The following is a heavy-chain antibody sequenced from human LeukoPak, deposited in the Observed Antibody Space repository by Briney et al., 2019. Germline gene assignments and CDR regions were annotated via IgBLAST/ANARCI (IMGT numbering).Heavy chain of an antibody. CDR2: ISWNSGSI. Sequence: GGSLRLSCAASGFTFDDYAMHWVRQAPGKGLEWVSGISWNSGSIGYADSAKGRFTISRDNAKNSLYLQMNSLRAEDTALYYCAIFLAAAGKKNFQHWGQGTLVTVSS. V-gene: IGHV3-9*01. J-gene: IGHJ1*01. CDR3: AIFLAAAGKKNFQH. CDR1: GFTFDDYA. D-gene: IGHD6-13*01.